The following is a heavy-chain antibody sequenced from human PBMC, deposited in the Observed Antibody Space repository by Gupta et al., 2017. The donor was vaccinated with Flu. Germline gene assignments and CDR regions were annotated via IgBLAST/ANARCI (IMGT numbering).Heavy chain of an antibody. D-gene: IGHD1-26*01. Sequence: YGSYSMNWVRQAPGKGLEWVSYISSSSSTIYYADSVKGRFTISRDNAKNSLYLQMNSLRDEDTAVYYCARDRGSYYGHWGQGTLVTVSS. CDR3: ARDRGSYYGH. CDR1: YGSYS. V-gene: IGHV3-48*02. CDR2: ISSSSSTI. J-gene: IGHJ4*02.